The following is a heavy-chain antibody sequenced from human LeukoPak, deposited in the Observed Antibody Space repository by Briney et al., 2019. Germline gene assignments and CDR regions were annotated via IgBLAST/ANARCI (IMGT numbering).Heavy chain of an antibody. Sequence: GGSLRLSCAASGFTFSTFAMHWVRQAPGKGLEYVSAISSNGGSTYYANSVKGRFTISRDNSKNTLYLQMGSLRAEDMAMYYCARGGYSSSWSPYYFDYWGQGTLVTVSS. CDR1: GFTFSTFA. CDR2: ISSNGGST. V-gene: IGHV3-64*01. J-gene: IGHJ4*02. CDR3: ARGGYSSSWSPYYFDY. D-gene: IGHD6-6*01.